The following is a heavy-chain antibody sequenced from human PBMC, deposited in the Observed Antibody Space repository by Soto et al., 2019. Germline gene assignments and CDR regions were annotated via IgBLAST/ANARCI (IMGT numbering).Heavy chain of an antibody. CDR3: AKGFPPNDILTGYYRVPVYFDY. V-gene: IGHV3-23*01. CDR2: ISGSGGST. Sequence: GGSLRLSCAASGFTFSSYAMSWVRQAPGKGLEWVSAISGSGGSTYYADSVKGRFTISRDNSKNTLYLQMNSLRAEDTAVYYCAKGFPPNDILTGYYRVPVYFDYWGQGTLVTVSS. CDR1: GFTFSSYA. D-gene: IGHD3-9*01. J-gene: IGHJ4*02.